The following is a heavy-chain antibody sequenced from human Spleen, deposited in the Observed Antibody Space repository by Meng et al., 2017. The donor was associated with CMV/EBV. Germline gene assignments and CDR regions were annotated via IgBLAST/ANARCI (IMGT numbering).Heavy chain of an antibody. V-gene: IGHV5-51*01. CDR1: GYSFTSYW. CDR2: IYPGDSDT. J-gene: IGHJ4*02. CDR3: ARGKAGVEMATIFDY. D-gene: IGHD5-24*01. Sequence: GESLKISCKGSGYSFTSYWIAWVRQMPGKGLEWMGIIYPGDSDTRYSPSFQGQVTISADKSISTAYLQWSSLKASDTAMYYCARGKAGVEMATIFDYWGQGTLVTVSS.